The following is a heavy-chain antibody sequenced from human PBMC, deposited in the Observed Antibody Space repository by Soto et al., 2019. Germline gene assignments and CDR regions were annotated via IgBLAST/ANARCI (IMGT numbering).Heavy chain of an antibody. V-gene: IGHV3-30*04. D-gene: IGHD6-19*01. J-gene: IGHJ4*02. CDR2: ISDDGRND. CDR3: ARSLAVAGSGPDY. CDR1: GFTFSSHA. Sequence: GGSLRLSCAASGFTFSSHAMHWVRQAPGKGLEWVAVISDDGRNDYYADSVKGRFTISRDNSKTTLYLQMNSLRPEDTAVYYCARSLAVAGSGPDYWGQGT.